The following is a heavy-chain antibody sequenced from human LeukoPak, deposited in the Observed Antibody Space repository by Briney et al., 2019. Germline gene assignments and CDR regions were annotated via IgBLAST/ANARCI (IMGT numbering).Heavy chain of an antibody. Sequence: GGSLRLSCAASGFTFSDYYMSWIRQAPGKGLEWVSYISSSGSTIYYADSVKGRFTISRDNSKNTLYLQMNSLRAEDTAVYYCAKDENGRPGWFDPWGQGTLVTVSS. CDR1: GFTFSDYY. J-gene: IGHJ5*02. CDR3: AKDENGRPGWFDP. CDR2: ISSSGSTI. V-gene: IGHV3-11*01.